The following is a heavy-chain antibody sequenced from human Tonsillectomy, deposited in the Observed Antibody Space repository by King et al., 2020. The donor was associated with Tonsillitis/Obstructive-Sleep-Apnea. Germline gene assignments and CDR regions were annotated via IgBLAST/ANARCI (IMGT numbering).Heavy chain of an antibody. V-gene: IGHV4-59*08. Sequence: VQLQESGPGLVKPSETLSLTCTVSGGSISSYYWSWIRQPPGKGLEWIGYIYYSGSTNYNPSLKSRVSISVDTSKNQFSLKLSYVTAADTAVYFCARHRGGSSWLFDYWGQGTLVTVSS. CDR3: ARHRGGSSWLFDY. CDR1: GGSISSYY. J-gene: IGHJ4*02. D-gene: IGHD6-13*01. CDR2: IYYSGST.